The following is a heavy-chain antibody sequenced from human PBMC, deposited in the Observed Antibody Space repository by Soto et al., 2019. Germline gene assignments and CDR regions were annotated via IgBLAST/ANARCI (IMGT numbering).Heavy chain of an antibody. V-gene: IGHV5-51*01. J-gene: IGHJ3*01. CDR3: ARLPGVRGVFGGFNV. CDR1: GYSFSGYW. D-gene: IGHD3-10*01. CDR2: IYPGDSDT. Sequence: GESLTISCTCSGYSFSGYWIGWARQMPGKGLDWMGVIYPGDSDTRYSPSFHGQVTISADKSISTAYLQWSSLKASDTAMYFCARLPGVRGVFGGFNVWGQGTMVTVSS.